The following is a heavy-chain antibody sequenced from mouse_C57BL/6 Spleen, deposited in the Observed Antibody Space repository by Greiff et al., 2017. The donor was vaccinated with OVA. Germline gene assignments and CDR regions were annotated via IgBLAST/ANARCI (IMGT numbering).Heavy chain of an antibody. CDR2: IDPNSGGT. CDR1: GYTFTSYW. V-gene: IGHV1-62-3*01. CDR3: ASTTVVAHWYFDV. D-gene: IGHD1-1*01. J-gene: IGHJ1*03. Sequence: VQLQQPGAELVKPGASVKLSCKASGYTFTSYWMHWVKQRPGRGLEWIGRIDPNSGGTKYNEKFKSKATLTVDKPSSTAYMQLSSLTSEDSAVYDCASTTVVAHWYFDVWGTGTTVTVSS.